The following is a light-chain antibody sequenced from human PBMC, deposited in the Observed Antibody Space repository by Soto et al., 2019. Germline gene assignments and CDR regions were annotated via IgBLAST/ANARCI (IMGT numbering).Light chain of an antibody. J-gene: IGKJ4*01. CDR1: QGVTST. CDR2: GAS. CDR3: QQYKQWPLT. Sequence: EIVMTQSPATLSVSPGERATLSCRASQGVTSTLAWFQQKPGQAPSLLVYGASTRAAGIPARFSGSGSGTEFTLTISSLQSEDVAIYYFQQYKQWPLTFGGGTKMDIK. V-gene: IGKV3D-15*01.